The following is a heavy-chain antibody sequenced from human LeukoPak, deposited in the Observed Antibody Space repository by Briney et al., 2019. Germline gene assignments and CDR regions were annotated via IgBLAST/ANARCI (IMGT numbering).Heavy chain of an antibody. Sequence: GGSLRLSCAASGFTFSSYWMSWVRQAPGKGLEWVSYISSSSGYIYYADSVKGRFTISRDNARNSLYLQMNSLRAEDTAVYYCARNNWGYAFDIWGQGTMVTVSS. D-gene: IGHD3-16*01. CDR1: GFTFSSYW. J-gene: IGHJ3*02. V-gene: IGHV3-21*01. CDR2: ISSSSGYI. CDR3: ARNNWGYAFDI.